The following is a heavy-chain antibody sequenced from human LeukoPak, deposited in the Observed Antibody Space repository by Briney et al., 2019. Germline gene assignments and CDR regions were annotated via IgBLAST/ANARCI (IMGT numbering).Heavy chain of an antibody. J-gene: IGHJ4*02. CDR1: GYFISSGYY. CDR3: ARDPEWGSSWYY. CDR2: IYHSGRT. Sequence: SETLSLTRSVSGYFISSGYYWGWIRQPPGKGLEWIATIYHSGRTYYNPSLKSRVTISVDTSKNQFSLKLNSVTAADTAVYYCARDPEWGSSWYYWGQGTLVTVSS. V-gene: IGHV4-38-2*02. D-gene: IGHD6-13*01.